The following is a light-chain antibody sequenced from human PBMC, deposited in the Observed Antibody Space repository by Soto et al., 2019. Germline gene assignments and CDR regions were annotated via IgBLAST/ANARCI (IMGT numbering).Light chain of an antibody. J-gene: IGKJ1*01. Sequence: DIQMTQSPSTLSASVGDRVTITCRASQSISNWLAWYQQKPGKAPKLLIYDVSRLESGVPSRFSDSGFGTEFTLTISSLQPDDFATYYCQQYNSYPWTFGQGTKVEIK. CDR1: QSISNW. CDR2: DVS. CDR3: QQYNSYPWT. V-gene: IGKV1-5*01.